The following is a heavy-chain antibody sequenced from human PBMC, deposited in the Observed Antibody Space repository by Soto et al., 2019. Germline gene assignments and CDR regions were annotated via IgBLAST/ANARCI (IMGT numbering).Heavy chain of an antibody. Sequence: QVQLVESGGGVVQPGRSLRLSCAASGFTFSSYAMHWVRRAPGKGLERVAVISYDGSNKYYADSVKGRFTISRDNSKNTLYLQMNSLRAEDTAVYYCARPLWRDDYNWGYFDLWGRGTLFTVSS. V-gene: IGHV3-30-3*01. CDR1: GFTFSSYA. CDR3: ARPLWRDDYNWGYFDL. J-gene: IGHJ2*01. CDR2: ISYDGSNK. D-gene: IGHD4-4*01.